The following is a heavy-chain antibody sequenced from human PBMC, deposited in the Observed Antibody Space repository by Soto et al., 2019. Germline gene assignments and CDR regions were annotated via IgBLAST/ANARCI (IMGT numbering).Heavy chain of an antibody. CDR1: GFTFSTYA. V-gene: IGHV3-23*01. CDR3: ARGSTDSYPGSRIFDF. J-gene: IGHJ4*02. Sequence: GGSLRLSCAASGFTFSTYAMSWVRQAPGKGLEWVSTITDTGGDTKYADSVRGRFTMSRDNSKKTLYLQMNSLRVEDSALYYCARGSTDSYPGSRIFDFWGRGTLVTVSS. D-gene: IGHD3-10*01. CDR2: ITDTGGDT.